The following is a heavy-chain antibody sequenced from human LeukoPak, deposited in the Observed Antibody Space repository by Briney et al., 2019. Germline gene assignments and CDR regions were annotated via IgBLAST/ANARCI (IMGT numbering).Heavy chain of an antibody. V-gene: IGHV3-7*03. CDR2: IKQDGSAK. CDR3: ARRYFDS. CDR1: GFIFSSYW. J-gene: IGHJ4*02. Sequence: GSLRLSCAASGFIFSSYWMHWVRQAPGKGLEWVANIKQDGSAKYYVDSVKGRFTISRDNAKNSLYLQMNSLRAEDTAVYYCARRYFDSWGQGTLVTVSS.